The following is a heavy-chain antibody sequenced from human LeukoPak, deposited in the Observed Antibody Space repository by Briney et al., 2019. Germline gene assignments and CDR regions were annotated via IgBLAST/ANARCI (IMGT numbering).Heavy chain of an antibody. J-gene: IGHJ3*02. CDR2: INWNGGST. CDR3: ARDHWDDSSGYSAFDI. CDR1: GFTFDDYG. Sequence: TGGSLRLSCAASGFTFDDYGMSWVRQAPGKGLEWVSGINWNGGSTGYADSVKGRFTISRDNAKNSLYLQMNSLRAEDTALYYCARDHWDDSSGYSAFDIWGQGTMVTVSS. V-gene: IGHV3-20*04. D-gene: IGHD3-22*01.